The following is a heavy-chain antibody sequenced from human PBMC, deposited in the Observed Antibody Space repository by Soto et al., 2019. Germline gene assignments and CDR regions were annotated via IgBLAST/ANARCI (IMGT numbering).Heavy chain of an antibody. CDR2: IYYSGST. J-gene: IGHJ4*02. CDR3: ARKAAGYSYGLDY. Sequence: SETLSLTCTVSGGSISSGGYYWSWIRQHPGKGLEWIGYIYYSGSTYYNPSLKSRVTISVDTSKNRFSLKLSSVTAADTAVYYCARKAAGYSYGLDYWGQGTLVTVSS. CDR1: GGSISSGGYY. D-gene: IGHD5-18*01. V-gene: IGHV4-31*03.